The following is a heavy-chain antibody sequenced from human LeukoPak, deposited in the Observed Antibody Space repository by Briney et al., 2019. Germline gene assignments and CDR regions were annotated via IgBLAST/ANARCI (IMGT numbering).Heavy chain of an antibody. D-gene: IGHD3-3*01. CDR1: GFTFSSYG. Sequence: GGSLRLSCAASGFTFSSYGMHWVRQAPGKGLEWVAFIRYDGSNKYYADSVKGRFAISRDNSKNTLYLQMNSLRAEDTAVYYCAKGLLRFLEWSFDPWGQGTLVTVSS. J-gene: IGHJ5*02. V-gene: IGHV3-30*02. CDR2: IRYDGSNK. CDR3: AKGLLRFLEWSFDP.